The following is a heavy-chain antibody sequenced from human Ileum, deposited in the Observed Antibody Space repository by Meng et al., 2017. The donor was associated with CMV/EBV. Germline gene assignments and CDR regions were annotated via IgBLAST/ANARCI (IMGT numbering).Heavy chain of an antibody. J-gene: IGHJ6*02. Sequence: GESLKISCAASGFTFSSYGMHWVRQAPGKGLEWVAFIRYDGSNKYYADSVKGRFTISRDNSKNTLYLQLNSLGAEDTALYYCAGVGQFDPGMDVWGQGTTVTVSS. CDR3: AGVGQFDPGMDV. D-gene: IGHD1-26*01. CDR1: GFTFSSYG. CDR2: IRYDGSNK. V-gene: IGHV3-30*02.